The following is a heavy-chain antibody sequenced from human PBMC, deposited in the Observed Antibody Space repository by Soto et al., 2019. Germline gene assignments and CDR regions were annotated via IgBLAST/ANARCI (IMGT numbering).Heavy chain of an antibody. CDR3: AIRMAAAGRYYYNY. CDR2: IYPGDSDT. V-gene: IGHV5-51*01. Sequence: PGESLKISCKGSGYTFTNHFIGWVRQMPGKGLEWMGIIYPGDSDTRYRPSFQGQVTISADKSINTTYLHWSSLKASDTAMYYCAIRMAAAGRYYYNYWGQGTLVTVSS. J-gene: IGHJ4*02. D-gene: IGHD6-13*01. CDR1: GYTFTNHF.